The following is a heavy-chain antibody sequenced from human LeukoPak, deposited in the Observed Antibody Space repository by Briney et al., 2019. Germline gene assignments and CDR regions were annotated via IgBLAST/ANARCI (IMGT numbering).Heavy chain of an antibody. CDR1: GGTFSSYA. D-gene: IGHD3-10*01. Sequence: ASVKVSCKASGGTFSSYAISWVRQAPGQGVEWMGRINPIFGTENYAQKFQGRVTITTDESTCTAYMELSSLISEDTAVYYCAREGYYGSGEEGYYYYYMDVWGKGTTVTVSS. CDR2: INPIFGTE. V-gene: IGHV1-69*05. CDR3: AREGYYGSGEEGYYYYYMDV. J-gene: IGHJ6*03.